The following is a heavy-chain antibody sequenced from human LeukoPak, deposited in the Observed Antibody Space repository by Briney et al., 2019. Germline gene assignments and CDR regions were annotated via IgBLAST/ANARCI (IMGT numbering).Heavy chain of an antibody. D-gene: IGHD1-26*01. CDR1: GGTLSSYA. V-gene: IGHV1-69*05. J-gene: IGHJ4*02. Sequence: SVKVSCKASGGTLSSYAISWGRQAPGQRVEWMGGITPIFGTANYAQKFQGRVTITTDESTSTAYMELSSLRSEDTAVYYCARDSGTEPYMGKLDYWGQGTLVTVSS. CDR2: ITPIFGTA. CDR3: ARDSGTEPYMGKLDY.